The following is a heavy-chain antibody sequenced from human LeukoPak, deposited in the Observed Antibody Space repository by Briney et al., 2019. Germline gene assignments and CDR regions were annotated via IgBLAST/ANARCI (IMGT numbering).Heavy chain of an antibody. Sequence: GGSLRLSCTASGFTFGDYAMSWVRQAPGKGLEWVGFIRSKAYGGTTEYAASAKGRFTISRDDSKSIAYLQMNSLKTEDTAVYYCTRDGFRSGLRDAFDIWGQGTMVTVSS. CDR2: IRSKAYGGTT. CDR3: TRDGFRSGLRDAFDI. J-gene: IGHJ3*02. CDR1: GFTFGDYA. V-gene: IGHV3-49*04. D-gene: IGHD6-19*01.